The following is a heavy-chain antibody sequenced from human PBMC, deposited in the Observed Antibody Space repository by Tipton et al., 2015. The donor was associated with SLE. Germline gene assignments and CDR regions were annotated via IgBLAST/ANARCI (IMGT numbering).Heavy chain of an antibody. Sequence: TLSLTCTVSGGSINRSYWSWIRQSPGKGLEWIGKMYNSGSTYFNSSLKSRVTISVDTSKNQFSLKLNSVTAADTAVYYCARVCCIASSGTGYFHHWGQGALVAVSS. CDR1: GGSINRSY. D-gene: IGHD6-13*01. V-gene: IGHV4-59*12. CDR2: MYNSGST. J-gene: IGHJ1*01. CDR3: ARVCCIASSGTGYFHH.